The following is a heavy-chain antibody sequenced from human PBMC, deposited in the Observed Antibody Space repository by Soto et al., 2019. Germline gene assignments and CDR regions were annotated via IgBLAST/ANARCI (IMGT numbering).Heavy chain of an antibody. D-gene: IGHD3-3*01. CDR3: ARDWGGSGRPDYYYYGMDV. CDR1: GGSISSYY. J-gene: IGHJ6*02. Sequence: PSYTLSLTCTVAGGSISSYYWSWIRQPPGKRLEWIGFIYSSGSTNYNPSLKSRVTMSVDTSKNQFSLKLRSVIVEDTAVYYCARDWGGSGRPDYYYYGMDVWGQGTTVTVSS. CDR2: IYSSGST. V-gene: IGHV4-59*01.